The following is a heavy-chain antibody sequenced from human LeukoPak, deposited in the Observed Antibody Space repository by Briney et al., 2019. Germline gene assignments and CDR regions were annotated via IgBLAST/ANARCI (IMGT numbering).Heavy chain of an antibody. V-gene: IGHV3-11*01. D-gene: IGHD6-19*01. CDR3: ARNIAVAGFDY. Sequence: GGSLRLSCAASGFTFGDYYMSWIRQAPGKGLKWVSYISSSGSTRYYADSVKGRFTISGDNAKKSLYLQMNSLRAEDTAMYYCARNIAVAGFDYWGQGTLVTVSS. J-gene: IGHJ4*02. CDR1: GFTFGDYY. CDR2: ISSSGSTR.